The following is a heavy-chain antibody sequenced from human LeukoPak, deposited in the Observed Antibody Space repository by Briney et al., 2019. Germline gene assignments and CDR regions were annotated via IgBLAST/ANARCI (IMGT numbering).Heavy chain of an antibody. V-gene: IGHV3-21*01. J-gene: IGHJ4*02. CDR3: ASRDKNPYYDFWSGYYTAGHFDY. Sequence: GGSLRLSCAASGFTFSSYSMNWVRQAPGKGLEWVSSISSTSSYIYYADSMKGRFTISRDNAKNSLYLQMNSLRAEDTAVYYCASRDKNPYYDFWSGYYTAGHFDYWGQGTLVTVSS. D-gene: IGHD3-3*01. CDR2: ISSTSSYI. CDR1: GFTFSSYS.